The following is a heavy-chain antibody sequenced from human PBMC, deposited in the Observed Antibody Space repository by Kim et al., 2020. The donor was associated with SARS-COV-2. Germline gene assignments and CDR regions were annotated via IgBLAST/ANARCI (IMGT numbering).Heavy chain of an antibody. CDR3: ARGDVLRYFDWLPLFDY. V-gene: IGHV4-39*06. CDR2: IYYSGST. D-gene: IGHD3-9*01. CDR1: GGSISSSSYY. Sequence: SETLSLTCTVSGGSISSSSYYWGWIRQPPGKGLEWIGSIYYSGSTYYNPSLKSRVTISVDTSKNQFTLTLSSVTAADTAVYYCARGDVLRYFDWLPLFDYWGQGTLVTVSS. J-gene: IGHJ4*02.